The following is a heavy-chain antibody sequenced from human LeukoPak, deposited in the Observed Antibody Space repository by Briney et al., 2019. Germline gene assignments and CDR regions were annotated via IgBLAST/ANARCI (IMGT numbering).Heavy chain of an antibody. D-gene: IGHD1-7*01. Sequence: ASVKVSCKASGYTFTSYYMHWVRQAPGQGLEWMGIINPSGGSTSYAQKFQGRVTMTRDTSTSTVYMELSSLRSEDTAVYYCARVRSPVRSITGTTPFDYWGQGTLVTVSS. CDR1: GYTFTSYY. J-gene: IGHJ4*02. CDR2: INPSGGST. CDR3: ARVRSPVRSITGTTPFDY. V-gene: IGHV1-46*01.